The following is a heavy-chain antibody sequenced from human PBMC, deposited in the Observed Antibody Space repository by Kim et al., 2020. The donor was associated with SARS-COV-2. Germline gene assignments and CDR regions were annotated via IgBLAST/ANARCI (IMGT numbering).Heavy chain of an antibody. J-gene: IGHJ3*02. Sequence: SVKVSCKASGGTFSSYAISWVRQAPGQGLEWMGGIIPIFGTANYAQKFQGRVTITADESTSTAYMELSSLRSEDTAVYYCARGGSGDYYDSSGPPPPDAFDIWGQGTMVTVSS. D-gene: IGHD3-22*01. CDR1: GGTFSSYA. V-gene: IGHV1-69*13. CDR2: IIPIFGTA. CDR3: ARGGSGDYYDSSGPPPPDAFDI.